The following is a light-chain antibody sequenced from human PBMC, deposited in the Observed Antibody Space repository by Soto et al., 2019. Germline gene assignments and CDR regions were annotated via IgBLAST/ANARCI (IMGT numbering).Light chain of an antibody. CDR2: EVS. Sequence: QSALTQPPSASGSPGQSVTISCTGAISDVGGYDFVSWYQHHPGKAPKLMIYEVSYRPSGVSNRFSGSKSGNTASLTISGLQAEDEADYYCSSYTDDNTWIFGGGTKLTVL. J-gene: IGLJ2*01. CDR1: ISDVGGYDF. V-gene: IGLV2-14*01. CDR3: SSYTDDNTWI.